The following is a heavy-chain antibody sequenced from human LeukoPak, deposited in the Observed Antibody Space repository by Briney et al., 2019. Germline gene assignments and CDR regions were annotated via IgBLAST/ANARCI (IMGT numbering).Heavy chain of an antibody. CDR3: ARSGDRAYYYYMDV. J-gene: IGHJ6*03. Sequence: WGSLRLSCAASGFTFSDSYMSWIRQAPGKGLEWISYISSVGNTIYYADSVKGRFTISRDNARNSLYLQMNSLRAEDTAVYYCARSGDRAYYYYMDVWGKGTTVTVSS. CDR2: ISSVGNTI. V-gene: IGHV3-11*04. D-gene: IGHD2-21*02. CDR1: GFTFSDSY.